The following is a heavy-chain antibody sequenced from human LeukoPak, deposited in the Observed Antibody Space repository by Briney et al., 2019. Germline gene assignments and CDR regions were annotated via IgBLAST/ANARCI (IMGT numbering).Heavy chain of an antibody. CDR3: ARDRGWDGYNPTLDY. CDR1: GFTFSSYA. D-gene: IGHD5-24*01. V-gene: IGHV3-30-3*01. CDR2: ISYDGSNK. Sequence: PGGSLRLSCAASGFTFSSYAMHWVRQAPGKGLEWVAVISYDGSNKYYADSVKGRFTISRDNSKNTLYLQMNSLRAEDTAVYYCARDRGWDGYNPTLDYWGQGTLVTVSS. J-gene: IGHJ4*02.